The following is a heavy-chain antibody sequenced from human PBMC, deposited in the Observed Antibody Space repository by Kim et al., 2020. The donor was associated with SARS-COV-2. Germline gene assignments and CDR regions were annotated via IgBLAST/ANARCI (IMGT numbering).Heavy chain of an antibody. Sequence: GGSLRLSCAASGFSFSTYGMHWVRQPPGKGLEWVALISGDGTRTYYADSVKGRFTISRDNSGNMLSLQMSTLGPEDTAVYYCAKRVDASGWYGLDYWGQGTLVTVPS. CDR1: GFSFSTYG. J-gene: IGHJ4*02. CDR2: ISGDGTRT. D-gene: IGHD6-19*01. V-gene: IGHV3-30*18. CDR3: AKRVDASGWYGLDY.